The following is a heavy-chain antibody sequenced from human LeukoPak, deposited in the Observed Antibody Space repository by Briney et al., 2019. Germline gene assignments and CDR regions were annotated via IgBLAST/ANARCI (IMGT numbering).Heavy chain of an antibody. J-gene: IGHJ4*02. V-gene: IGHV4-30-4*01. D-gene: IGHD3-22*01. CDR3: ARSHDRPRYYFDY. Sequence: PSQTLSLTCTVSGGSISRGDYYWSWIRQPPGKGLEWIGYIYYSGSTFYNSSLKRRVTMSIDTSKNQFSLKLSSVTAADTAVYYCARSHDRPRYYFDYWGQGTLVTVSS. CDR1: GGSISRGDYY. CDR2: IYYSGST.